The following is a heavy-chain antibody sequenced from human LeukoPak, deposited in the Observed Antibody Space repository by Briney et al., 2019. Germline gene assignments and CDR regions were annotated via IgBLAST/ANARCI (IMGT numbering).Heavy chain of an antibody. CDR1: GGSISSYY. J-gene: IGHJ4*02. Sequence: SETLSLTCTVSGGSISSYYWSWIRQPPRKGLEWIGYIYYSGSTNYNPSLKSRVTISVDTSKNQFSLKLSSVTAADTAVYYCARARWHYYGSLGASYYFDYWGQGTLVTVSS. V-gene: IGHV4-59*08. CDR3: ARARWHYYGSLGASYYFDY. CDR2: IYYSGST. D-gene: IGHD3-10*01.